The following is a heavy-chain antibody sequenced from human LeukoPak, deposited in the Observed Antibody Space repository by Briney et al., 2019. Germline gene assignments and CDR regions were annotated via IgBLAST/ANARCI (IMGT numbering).Heavy chain of an antibody. J-gene: IGHJ3*01. CDR1: GFSFSTSS. V-gene: IGHV3-7*05. CDR2: IKKDGSGE. Sequence: GGSLTLSCATSGFSFSTSSMNWVRQAPGKGLEWVAYIKKDGSGEKYVDSVKGRFTISRDNTKNSLYLQMGSLRVEDTAVYYCTKEGMWGQGTMVTVSS. CDR3: TKEGM.